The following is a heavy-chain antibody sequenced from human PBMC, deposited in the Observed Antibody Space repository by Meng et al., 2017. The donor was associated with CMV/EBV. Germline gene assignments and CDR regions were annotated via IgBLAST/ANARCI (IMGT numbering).Heavy chain of an antibody. J-gene: IGHJ5*02. CDR3: AKAPPRITIFGVASRPGWFDP. CDR1: GFTFSSYA. CDR2: ISGSGGST. D-gene: IGHD3-3*01. V-gene: IGHV3-23*01. Sequence: GESLKISCAASGFTFSSYAMSWVRQAPGKGLEWVSAISGSGGSTYYADSVKGRFTISRDNSKNTLYLQMNSLRAEDTAVYYCAKAPPRITIFGVASRPGWFDPWGQGTLVTVSS.